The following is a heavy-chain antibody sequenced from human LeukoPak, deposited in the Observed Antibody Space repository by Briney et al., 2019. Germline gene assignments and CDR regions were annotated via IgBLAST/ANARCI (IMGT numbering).Heavy chain of an antibody. CDR2: IYYSGST. J-gene: IGHJ4*02. CDR3: ARGAAAASNFDY. V-gene: IGHV4-31*03. Sequence: PSETLSLTCTISGGSISSGDYYWSWIRQHPGKGLEWIGYIYYSGSTYYNPSLKSRVTISVDTSKNQFSLKLSSVTAADTAVYYCARGAAAASNFDYWGQGTLVTVSS. D-gene: IGHD6-13*01. CDR1: GGSISSGDYY.